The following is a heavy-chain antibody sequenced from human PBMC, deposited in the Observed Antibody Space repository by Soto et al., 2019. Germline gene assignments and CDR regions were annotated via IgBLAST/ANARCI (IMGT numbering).Heavy chain of an antibody. D-gene: IGHD2-15*01. CDR1: GDSISSFY. J-gene: IGHJ6*02. CDR3: VRDCSGGGCYSDYGMDV. Sequence: QVQLQESGPGLVKPSETLSLTCTVSGDSISSFYWSWIRQTAGKGLEWIGRLYVRGSTDYNPSLKSRVSMSVDRSKNQFSLKLPSVTAADTAVYYCVRDCSGGGCYSDYGMDVWGQGTTVTVSS. CDR2: LYVRGST. V-gene: IGHV4-4*07.